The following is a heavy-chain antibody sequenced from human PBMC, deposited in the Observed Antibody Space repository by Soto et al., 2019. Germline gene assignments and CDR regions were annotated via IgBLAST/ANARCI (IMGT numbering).Heavy chain of an antibody. CDR1: GGSISSYY. Sequence: SETLSLTCTVSGGSISSYYWSWIRQPPGKGLEWIGYIYYSGSTNYNPSLKSRVTISVDTSKNQFSLKLSSVTAADTAVYYCARLPHCSSTSCSLLPNYYMDVWGKGTTVTVSS. V-gene: IGHV4-59*08. CDR3: ARLPHCSSTSCSLLPNYYMDV. CDR2: IYYSGST. J-gene: IGHJ6*03. D-gene: IGHD2-2*01.